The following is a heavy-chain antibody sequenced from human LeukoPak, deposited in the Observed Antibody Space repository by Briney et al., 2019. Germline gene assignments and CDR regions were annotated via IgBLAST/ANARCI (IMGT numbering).Heavy chain of an antibody. Sequence: GGSLRLSCAASGFTFSIYAMNWVRQAPGKGLDWVSYISSSGSAIYYADSVRGRFTISRDSAKNSLYLQMNSLRAEDTAVYYCARARRDCSGGSCYPDYNWFDPWGQGTLVTVSS. CDR1: GFTFSIYA. V-gene: IGHV3-48*03. CDR2: ISSSGSAI. J-gene: IGHJ5*02. D-gene: IGHD2-15*01. CDR3: ARARRDCSGGSCYPDYNWFDP.